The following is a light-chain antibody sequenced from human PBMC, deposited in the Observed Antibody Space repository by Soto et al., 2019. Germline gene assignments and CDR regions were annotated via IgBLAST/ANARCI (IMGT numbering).Light chain of an antibody. J-gene: IGLJ3*02. CDR2: DVS. V-gene: IGLV2-11*01. CDR1: SSDVGGYIY. Sequence: QSALTQPRSVSGSPGQSVTISCTGTSSDVGGYIYVSWYQQYAAKAPKVMIYDVSRRPSGVPDRFSGSKSGNTASLTISGLQAEDEAVYYCCSYAGNKTVVFGGGTKLTV. CDR3: CSYAGNKTVV.